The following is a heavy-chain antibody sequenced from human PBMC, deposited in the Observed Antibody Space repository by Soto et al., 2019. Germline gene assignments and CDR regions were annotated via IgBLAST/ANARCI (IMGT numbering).Heavy chain of an antibody. V-gene: IGHV1-69*13. Sequence: ASVKVSCKASGGTFSSYAISWVRQAPGQGLEWMGGIIPIFGTANYAQKFQGRVTITADESTSTAYMELSSLRSEDTAVYYCARVYSSSWYGRSFDYWGQGTLVTVSS. J-gene: IGHJ4*02. CDR3: ARVYSSSWYGRSFDY. CDR1: GGTFSSYA. D-gene: IGHD6-13*01. CDR2: IIPIFGTA.